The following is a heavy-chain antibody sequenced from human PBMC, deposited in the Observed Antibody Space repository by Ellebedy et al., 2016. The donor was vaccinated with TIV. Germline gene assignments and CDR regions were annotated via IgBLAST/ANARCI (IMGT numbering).Heavy chain of an antibody. CDR2: ISSSSSYI. J-gene: IGHJ6*02. D-gene: IGHD1-26*01. Sequence: GGSLRLSXAASGFTFSSYSMNWVRQAPGKGLEWVSSISSSSSYIYYADSVKGRFTISRDNAKNSLYLQMNSLRGEDTAVYYCAKDRGVGAKVVGMDVWGQGTTVTVSS. CDR3: AKDRGVGAKVVGMDV. V-gene: IGHV3-21*01. CDR1: GFTFSSYS.